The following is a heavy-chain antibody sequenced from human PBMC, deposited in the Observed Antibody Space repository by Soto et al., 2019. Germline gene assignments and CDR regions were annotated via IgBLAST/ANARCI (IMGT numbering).Heavy chain of an antibody. D-gene: IGHD5-18*01. Sequence: SVKVSCKASGGTFSSYAISWVRQAPGQGLEWMGGIIPIFGTANYAQKFQGRVTITADESASTAYMELSSLRSEDTAVYYCARSRTQKRGYSYGSLYYYGMDVWGQGTTVTVSS. J-gene: IGHJ6*02. CDR3: ARSRTQKRGYSYGSLYYYGMDV. CDR1: GGTFSSYA. CDR2: IIPIFGTA. V-gene: IGHV1-69*13.